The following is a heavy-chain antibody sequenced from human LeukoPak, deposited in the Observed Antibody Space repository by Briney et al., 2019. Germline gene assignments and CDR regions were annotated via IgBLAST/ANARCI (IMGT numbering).Heavy chain of an antibody. J-gene: IGHJ6*02. Sequence: GGSLRLSCAASGFTVSSNYMSWVRQAPGKGLEWVSVIYSGGSTYYADSVKGRFTISRDNSKNTLYLQMSSLRAEDTAVYYCTAGTRHYYGMDVWGQGTTVTVSS. CDR2: IYSGGST. V-gene: IGHV3-66*01. CDR1: GFTVSSNY. D-gene: IGHD1-1*01. CDR3: TAGTRHYYGMDV.